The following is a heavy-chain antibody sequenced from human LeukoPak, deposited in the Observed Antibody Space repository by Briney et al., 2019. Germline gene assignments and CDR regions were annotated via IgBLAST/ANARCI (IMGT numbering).Heavy chain of an antibody. Sequence: KSGGSLRLSCAASGFTFSNAWMNWIRQAPGKGLEWIAYISSSGTTMYYPDSVKGRFTISRDNAKNSLYLQMNSLRAEDTAVYYCARVLRGGGSADPWGQGTLVTVSS. D-gene: IGHD2-15*01. CDR3: ARVLRGGGSADP. CDR2: ISSSGTTM. CDR1: GFTFSNAW. J-gene: IGHJ5*02. V-gene: IGHV3-11*01.